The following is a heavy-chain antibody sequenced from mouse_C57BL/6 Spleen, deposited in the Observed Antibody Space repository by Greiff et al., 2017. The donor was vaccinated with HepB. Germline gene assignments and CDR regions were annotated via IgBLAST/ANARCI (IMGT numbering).Heavy chain of an antibody. CDR3: AREGGSSHPYYAMDY. CDR2: INPNYGTT. Sequence: VQLKESGPELVKPGASVKISCKASGYSFTDYNMNWVKQSNGKSLEWIGVINPNYGTTSYNQKFKGKATLTVDQSSSTAYMQLNSLTSEDSAVYYCAREGGSSHPYYAMDYWGQGTSVTVSS. D-gene: IGHD1-1*01. CDR1: GYSFTDYN. V-gene: IGHV1-39*01. J-gene: IGHJ4*01.